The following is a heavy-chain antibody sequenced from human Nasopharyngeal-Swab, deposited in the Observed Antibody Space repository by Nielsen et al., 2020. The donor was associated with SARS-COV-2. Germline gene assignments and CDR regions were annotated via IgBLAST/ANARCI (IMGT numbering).Heavy chain of an antibody. V-gene: IGHV3-11*06. Sequence: RQAPGKGLEWVSYISSSSSYTNYADSVKGRFTISRGNAKNSLYLQMNSLRAEDAAVYYCARQAYSSNQDDAFDIWGQGTMVTVSS. CDR3: ARQAYSSNQDDAFDI. CDR2: ISSSSSYT. D-gene: IGHD6-13*01. J-gene: IGHJ3*02.